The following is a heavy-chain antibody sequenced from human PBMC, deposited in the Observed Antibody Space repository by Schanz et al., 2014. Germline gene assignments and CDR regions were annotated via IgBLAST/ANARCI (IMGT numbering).Heavy chain of an antibody. Sequence: EVQLVESGGGLVQPGGSLRLSCAASGFTLSNSDMHWVRQAPGKGLEYVSSISSKGDMTFYGNSVKGRFTISRDNSKNTLYLQVGSLSAEDTAVYFCARDNRYYLFDYWGQGALVTVSS. J-gene: IGHJ4*02. CDR1: GFTLSNSD. D-gene: IGHD3-16*02. CDR2: ISSKGDMT. V-gene: IGHV3-64*01. CDR3: ARDNRYYLFDY.